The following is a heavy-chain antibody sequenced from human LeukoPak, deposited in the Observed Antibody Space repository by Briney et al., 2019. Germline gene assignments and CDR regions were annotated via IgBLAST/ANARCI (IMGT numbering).Heavy chain of an antibody. D-gene: IGHD3-16*01. CDR1: GFTVSNHH. CDR3: ARDGGWPGYFDI. CDR2: IFSGGNT. J-gene: IGHJ3*02. V-gene: IGHV3-53*01. Sequence: GGSLRLSCGASGFTVSNHHMSWVRQTPGKGLEWVSVIFSGGNTYYADSVKGRFTISRDNSKNTLYLQVNRLRAEDTAVYYCARDGGWPGYFDIWGQGTMVTVSS.